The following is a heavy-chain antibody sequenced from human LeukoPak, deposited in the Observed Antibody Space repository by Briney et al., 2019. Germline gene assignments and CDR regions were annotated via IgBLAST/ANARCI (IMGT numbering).Heavy chain of an antibody. D-gene: IGHD3-10*01. Sequence: GGSLRLSCGASGFTFSSYWMPWVRQAPGKGLVWISRINSDGSTTSYADSVKGRFTISRDNAKNTLYLQMNSLRAEDTAVYYCARGNYYGQDYWGQGTLVTVSS. V-gene: IGHV3-74*01. CDR2: INSDGSTT. J-gene: IGHJ4*02. CDR1: GFTFSSYW. CDR3: ARGNYYGQDY.